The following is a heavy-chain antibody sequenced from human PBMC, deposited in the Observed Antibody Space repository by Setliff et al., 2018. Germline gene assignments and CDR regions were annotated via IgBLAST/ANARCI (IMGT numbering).Heavy chain of an antibody. CDR2: INPGDGST. V-gene: IGHV1-46*01. Sequence: ASVKVSCKASGYTFTTYYMHWVRQAPGQGLEWMGVINPGDGSTTYAQKFQGRVKMTRDTSTNTVYMQLNSRRFEDRAVYYCARENTAKNFWGEESDYWGQGTLVTVSS. J-gene: IGHJ4*02. CDR1: GYTFTTYY. CDR3: ARENTAKNFWGEESDY. D-gene: IGHD3-3*01.